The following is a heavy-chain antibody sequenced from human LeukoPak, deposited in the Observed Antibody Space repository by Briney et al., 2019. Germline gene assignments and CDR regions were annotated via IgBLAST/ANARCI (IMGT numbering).Heavy chain of an antibody. CDR1: GGSISSGGYY. CDR2: IYHSGSV. J-gene: IGHJ4*02. D-gene: IGHD1/OR15-1a*01. Sequence: PSETLPLTCTVSGGSISSGGYYWSWIRQHPGKGLEWIGYIYHSGSVYYNPSLKSRVSISVDTSKNQFSLEVTSVTAADTAVYYCARDRFGNNYFDFWGQGTLVTVSS. CDR3: ARDRFGNNYFDF. V-gene: IGHV4-31*03.